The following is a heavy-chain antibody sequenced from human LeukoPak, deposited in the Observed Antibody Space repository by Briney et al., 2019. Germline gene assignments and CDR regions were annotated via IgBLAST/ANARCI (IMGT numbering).Heavy chain of an antibody. CDR2: FDPEDGET. J-gene: IGHJ4*02. V-gene: IGHV1-24*01. D-gene: IGHD3-3*01. CDR1: GYTLTELS. Sequence: ASVKVSCKVSGYTLTELSMHWVRQAPGKGLEWMGGFDPEDGETIYAQKFQGRVTMTEDTSTDTAYMELSSLRSEDTAVYYCATKIFGVVIWYYSDYWGQGTLVTVSS. CDR3: ATKIFGVVIWYYSDY.